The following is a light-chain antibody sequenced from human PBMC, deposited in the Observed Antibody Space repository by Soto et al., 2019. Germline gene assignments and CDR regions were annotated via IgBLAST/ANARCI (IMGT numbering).Light chain of an antibody. CDR1: SSDVGGYNY. CDR2: EVS. Sequence: QSALTQPPSASGSPGQSVTVSCTGTSSDVGGYNYISWYQQHPGKAPKLMIYEVSKRPSGVPDRFSGSKSGNTASLTVSGLQAEDEADYYCSSYACNNKAVFGGGTKLTVL. V-gene: IGLV2-8*01. CDR3: SSYACNNKAV. J-gene: IGLJ3*02.